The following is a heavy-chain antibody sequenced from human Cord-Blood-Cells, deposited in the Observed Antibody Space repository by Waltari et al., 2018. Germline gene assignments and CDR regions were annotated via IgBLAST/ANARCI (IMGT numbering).Heavy chain of an antibody. J-gene: IGHJ4*02. CDR3: AHSNFEEYSSSFDY. D-gene: IGHD6-6*01. CDR2: IYWDDDK. CDR1: GFSLSTSGVG. Sequence: QITLKESGPTLVKPTQTLTLTCTFSGFSLSTSGVGVGWIRQPPGKALEWLALIYWDDDKRYSPSLKSRLTITKDTPKNQVVLTMTNMDPVDTATYYCAHSNFEEYSSSFDYWGQGTLVTVSS. V-gene: IGHV2-5*02.